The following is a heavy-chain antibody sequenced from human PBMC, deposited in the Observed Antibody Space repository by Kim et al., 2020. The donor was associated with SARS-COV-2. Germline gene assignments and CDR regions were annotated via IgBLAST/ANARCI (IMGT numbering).Heavy chain of an antibody. Sequence: GGSLRLSCAASGFTFSSYAMSWVRQAPGKGLEWVSAISGSGGSTYYADSVKGRFTISRDNSKNTLYLQMNSLRAEDTAVYYCAKPRGSSGWDLGPGDVWGQGTTVTVSS. D-gene: IGHD6-19*01. CDR3: AKPRGSSGWDLGPGDV. V-gene: IGHV3-23*01. J-gene: IGHJ6*02. CDR2: ISGSGGST. CDR1: GFTFSSYA.